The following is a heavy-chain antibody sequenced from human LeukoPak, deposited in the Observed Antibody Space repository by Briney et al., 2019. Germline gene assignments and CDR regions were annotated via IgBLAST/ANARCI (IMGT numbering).Heavy chain of an antibody. CDR3: ARDYLVGGTDAFDI. V-gene: IGHV3-48*03. Sequence: GGSLRLSCAASGFTFSTYEMNWVRQAPGKGLEWVSYISGSGGTIYYADSVKGRFTISRDNAKNSLYLQMDRLRGEDTSVYYCARDYLVGGTDAFDIWGQGTMVTVSS. CDR2: ISGSGGTI. J-gene: IGHJ3*02. D-gene: IGHD1-1*01. CDR1: GFTFSTYE.